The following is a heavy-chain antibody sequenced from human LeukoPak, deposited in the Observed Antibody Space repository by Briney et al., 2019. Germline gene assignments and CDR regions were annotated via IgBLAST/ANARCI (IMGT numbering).Heavy chain of an antibody. CDR1: GGSISSYY. D-gene: IGHD6-19*01. J-gene: IGHJ2*01. Sequence: SETLSLTCTVSGGSISSYYWSWIRQSPEKGLEWIGYVYYSGSTNYNPSLESRVIISVDTSKNQFSLKLSSVTAADTAVYYCARDSSGWSGGYFDLWGRGTLVTVSS. CDR2: VYYSGST. CDR3: ARDSSGWSGGYFDL. V-gene: IGHV4-59*12.